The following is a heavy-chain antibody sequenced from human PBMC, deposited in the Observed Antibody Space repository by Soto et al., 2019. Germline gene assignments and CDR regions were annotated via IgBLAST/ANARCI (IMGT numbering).Heavy chain of an antibody. J-gene: IGHJ3*02. Sequence: SETLSLTCTVSGGSISSSSYYWGWIRQPPGKGLERIGSIYYSGSTYYNPSLKSRVTISVDTSKNQISLQLSSETAAKTAQYYCARAVVVDRGDFGAIDIWGQGTMVT. V-gene: IGHV4-39*01. CDR2: IYYSGST. D-gene: IGHD2-15*01. CDR3: ARAVVVDRGDFGAIDI. CDR1: GGSISSSSYY.